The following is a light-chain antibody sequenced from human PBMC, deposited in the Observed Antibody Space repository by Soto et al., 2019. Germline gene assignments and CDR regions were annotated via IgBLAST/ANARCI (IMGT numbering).Light chain of an antibody. CDR1: QSVSNY. J-gene: IGKJ4*01. Sequence: ETVLTQSPATLSLSPGERATLSCRASQSVSNYLAWYQQKPGQAPRLLIYDASNRATGIPARFSGSGSGTDFTLTISTLEPEDFAVYYCQQHINRLSFGGGTKVEIK. V-gene: IGKV3-11*01. CDR2: DAS. CDR3: QQHINRLS.